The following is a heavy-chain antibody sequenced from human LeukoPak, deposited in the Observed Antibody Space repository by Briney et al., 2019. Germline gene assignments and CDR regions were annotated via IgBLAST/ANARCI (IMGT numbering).Heavy chain of an antibody. V-gene: IGHV4-34*01. J-gene: IGHJ4*02. CDR2: INHSGST. D-gene: IGHD1-1*01. Sequence: SETLSLTCAVYGGSFSGYYWSWIRQPPGKGLEWIGEINHSGSTNYNPSLKSRVTISIDTSKNQFSLKLSSVTAADTAVYYCARVNWNEAYYFDSWGQGTLVTVSS. CDR3: ARVNWNEAYYFDS. CDR1: GGSFSGYY.